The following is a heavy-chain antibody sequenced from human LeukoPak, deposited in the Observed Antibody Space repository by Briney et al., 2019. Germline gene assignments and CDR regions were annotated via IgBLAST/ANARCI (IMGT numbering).Heavy chain of an antibody. CDR1: GFTVGTNY. CDR3: ALSSSWYGGFFDY. CDR2: MYSSGTT. D-gene: IGHD6-13*01. J-gene: IGHJ4*02. V-gene: IGHV3-66*01. Sequence: PGGSLRLSCAASGFTVGTNYMSWVRQAPGRGLEWVSVMYSSGTTYYADSVKGRFTISRDNSKNMLYLQMNSLRAEDTAVYYCALSSSWYGGFFDYWGQGTLVTVSS.